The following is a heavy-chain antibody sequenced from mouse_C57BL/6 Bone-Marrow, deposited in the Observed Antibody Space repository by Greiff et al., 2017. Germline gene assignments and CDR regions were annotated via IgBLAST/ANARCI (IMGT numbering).Heavy chain of an antibody. CDR3: SRKAATIVARGAMDY. D-gene: IGHD1-1*01. CDR1: GFSLTSYG. CDR2: IWSGGST. Sequence: VKLMESGPGLVQPSQSLSITCTASGFSLTSYGVHWVRQSPGKGLEWLGVIWSGGSTDYNADFISRLSISKDNSKSQVFFKMNSLQADDTDIYDCSRKAATIVARGAMDYWGQGTSVTVSS. V-gene: IGHV2-2*01. J-gene: IGHJ4*01.